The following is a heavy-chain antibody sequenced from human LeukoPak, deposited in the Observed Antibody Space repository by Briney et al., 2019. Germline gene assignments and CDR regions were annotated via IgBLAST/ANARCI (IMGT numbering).Heavy chain of an antibody. Sequence: SETLSLTCTVSGGSISSSSYYWGWIRQPPGKGLEWIGSIYYSGSTYYNPSLKSRVTISVDTSKNQFSLKLSSVTAADTAVYYCASCGSGSYPYYFDYWGQGTLVTVSS. CDR3: ASCGSGSYPYYFDY. J-gene: IGHJ4*02. D-gene: IGHD3-10*01. CDR1: GGSISSSSYY. CDR2: IYYSGST. V-gene: IGHV4-39*07.